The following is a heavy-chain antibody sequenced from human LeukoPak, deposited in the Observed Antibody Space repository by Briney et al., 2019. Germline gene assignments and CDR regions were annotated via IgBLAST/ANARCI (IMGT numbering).Heavy chain of an antibody. Sequence: GESLKISCQASGYSFTSSWIGWARQLPGKGLEWMAIINPGDSDTRYSPSFQGQVTISADKSISTVYLQWGSLKASDTAMYYCARQPGAGWFDPWGQGTLVTVSS. J-gene: IGHJ5*02. D-gene: IGHD3-10*01. CDR1: GYSFTSSW. V-gene: IGHV5-51*01. CDR3: ARQPGAGWFDP. CDR2: INPGDSDT.